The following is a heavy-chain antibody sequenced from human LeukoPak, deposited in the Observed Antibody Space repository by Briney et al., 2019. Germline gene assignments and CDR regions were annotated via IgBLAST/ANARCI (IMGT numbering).Heavy chain of an antibody. J-gene: IGHJ4*02. CDR2: ISYDGSNI. CDR3: ARGGANFFDF. Sequence: KPGGALRLSFYASGFTFNRYAMHWVPLAPAKGLEWVAVISYDGSNIQYADSVKGRFTISRDNSKNTLYLQMNSLSGEDTAVHYCARGGANFFDFWGQGALVTVSS. CDR1: GFTFNRYA. V-gene: IGHV3-30-3*01. D-gene: IGHD2-8*01.